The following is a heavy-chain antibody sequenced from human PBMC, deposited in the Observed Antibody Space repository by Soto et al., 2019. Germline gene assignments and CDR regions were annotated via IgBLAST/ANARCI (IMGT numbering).Heavy chain of an antibody. D-gene: IGHD3-10*01. Sequence: SVKVSCKASGGTFSSYAISWVRQAPGKGLEWMGGIIPIFGTANYAQKFQGRVTITADESTSTAYMELSSLRSEDTAVYYCARLLWFGESYGMDVWGPGTTVTVSS. V-gene: IGHV1-69*13. CDR3: ARLLWFGESYGMDV. CDR1: GGTFSSYA. J-gene: IGHJ6*02. CDR2: IIPIFGTA.